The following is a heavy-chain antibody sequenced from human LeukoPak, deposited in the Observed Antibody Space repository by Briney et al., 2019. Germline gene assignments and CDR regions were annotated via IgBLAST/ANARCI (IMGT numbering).Heavy chain of an antibody. Sequence: GGSLRLSCAASGFTFSSYEMNCVRQAPGKGLEWVSYIISSGSTIYYADSVKGRFTISRDNAKNSLYLQMNSLRAEDTAVYYCAELGITMIGGVWGKGTTVTISS. V-gene: IGHV3-48*03. CDR3: AELGITMIGGV. CDR2: IISSGSTI. J-gene: IGHJ6*04. CDR1: GFTFSSYE. D-gene: IGHD3-10*02.